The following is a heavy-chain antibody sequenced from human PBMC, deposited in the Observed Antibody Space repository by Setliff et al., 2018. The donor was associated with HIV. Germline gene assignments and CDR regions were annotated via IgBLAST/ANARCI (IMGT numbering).Heavy chain of an antibody. J-gene: IGHJ6*02. V-gene: IGHV1-18*04. Sequence: ASVKVSCKASGYTFTTYGVNWVRQAPGQGLEWMGWINSYNGNTKFAQKFQGRVTMTTDTSTTTAFMELRSLKADDTGIYYCSRSGVPPYYSYGMDVWGQGTTVTVSS. CDR3: SRSGVPPYYSYGMDV. D-gene: IGHD3-16*01. CDR2: INSYNGNT. CDR1: GYTFTTYG.